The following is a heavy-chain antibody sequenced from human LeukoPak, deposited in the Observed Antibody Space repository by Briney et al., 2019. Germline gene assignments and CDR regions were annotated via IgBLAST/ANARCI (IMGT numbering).Heavy chain of an antibody. J-gene: IGHJ3*01. V-gene: IGHV1-69*04. CDR3: ARDSRDGYNF. CDR2: VIPVLDVV. Sequence: ASVEVSCKASGGTFNSYAISWVRRAPGQGPEWMGRVIPVLDVVKYAQKFQDRLTINADKSTSTVYMELSSLRSEDTAVYYCARDSRDGYNFWGQGTMVIVSS. CDR1: GGTFNSYA. D-gene: IGHD5-24*01.